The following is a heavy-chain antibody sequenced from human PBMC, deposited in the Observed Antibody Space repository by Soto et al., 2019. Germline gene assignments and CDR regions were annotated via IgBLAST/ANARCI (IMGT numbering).Heavy chain of an antibody. CDR3: ARETIYCSGGSCSYDAFDI. CDR1: GYSVSSNSAA. CDR2: TYYRSKWYN. Sequence: QVQLQQSGPGLVKPSQTLSLTCAISGYSVSSNSAAWNWIRQSPSRGLEWLGRTYYRSKWYNDYAVSVKSRITINPDTSKNQFSLQLNSVTPEDTAVYYCARETIYCSGGSCSYDAFDIWGQGTMVTVSS. J-gene: IGHJ3*02. D-gene: IGHD2-15*01. V-gene: IGHV6-1*01.